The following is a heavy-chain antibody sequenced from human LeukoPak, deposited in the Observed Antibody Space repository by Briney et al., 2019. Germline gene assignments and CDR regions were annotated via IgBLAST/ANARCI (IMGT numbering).Heavy chain of an antibody. CDR3: ARDPRSGSYSSFDY. Sequence: PAGSLRLSCAASGFTFDDYGMSWVRQAPGKGLESVSGINWNGGSTGYADSVKGRFTISRDNAKNSLYLQMNSLRAEDTALYYCARDPRSGSYSSFDYWGQGTLVTVSS. J-gene: IGHJ4*02. D-gene: IGHD1-26*01. V-gene: IGHV3-20*04. CDR1: GFTFDDYG. CDR2: INWNGGST.